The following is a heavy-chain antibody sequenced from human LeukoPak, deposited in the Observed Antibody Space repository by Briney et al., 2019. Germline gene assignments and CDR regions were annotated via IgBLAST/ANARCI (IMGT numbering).Heavy chain of an antibody. V-gene: IGHV4-59*01. J-gene: IGHJ4*02. Sequence: SETLSLTCAVYGGSFSGYYWSWIRQPPGKGLEWIGYIYYSGSTNYNPSLKSRVTISVDTSKNQFSLKLSSVTAADTAVYYCARVSGYSSSSGAFDYWGQGTLVTVSS. CDR3: ARVSGYSSSSGAFDY. CDR2: IYYSGST. CDR1: GGSFSGYY. D-gene: IGHD6-6*01.